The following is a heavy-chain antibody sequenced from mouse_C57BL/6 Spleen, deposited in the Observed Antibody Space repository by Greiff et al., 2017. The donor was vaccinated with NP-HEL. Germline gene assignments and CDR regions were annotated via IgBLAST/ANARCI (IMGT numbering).Heavy chain of an antibody. CDR2: IDPSDSYT. V-gene: IGHV1-69*01. CDR1: GYTFTSYW. J-gene: IGHJ2*01. Sequence: QVQLQQPGAELVMPGASVKLSCKASGYTFTSYWMHWVKQRPGQGLEWIGEIDPSDSYTNYNQKFKGKSTLTVDKSSSTAYMQLSSLTSEDSAVYYCARVRDITSFDYWGQGTTLTVSS. CDR3: ARVRDITSFDY. D-gene: IGHD1-1*01.